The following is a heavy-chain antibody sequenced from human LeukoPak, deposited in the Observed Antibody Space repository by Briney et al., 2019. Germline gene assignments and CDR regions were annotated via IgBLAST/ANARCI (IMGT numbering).Heavy chain of an antibody. D-gene: IGHD4-17*01. CDR1: GGSISSGGYY. CDR2: IHYSGST. CDR3: AREDGDYEFDY. J-gene: IGHJ4*02. Sequence: TLSLTCTVSGGSISSGGYYWSWIRQHPGKGLEWIGYIHYSGSTYYNPSLKSRVTISVDTSKNQFSLKLSSVTAADTAVYYCAREDGDYEFDYWGQGTLVTVSS. V-gene: IGHV4-31*03.